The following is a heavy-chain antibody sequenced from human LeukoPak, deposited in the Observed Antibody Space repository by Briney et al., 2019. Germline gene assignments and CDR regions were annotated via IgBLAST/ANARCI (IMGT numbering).Heavy chain of an antibody. D-gene: IGHD1-26*01. V-gene: IGHV3-64D*06. CDR3: VQRYSGTHSDY. CDR2: ITNGGTT. J-gene: IGHJ4*02. CDR1: GFIFSSYS. Sequence: PGESLTLSCSASGFIFSSYSMHWVRQAPGKGLEYVSAITNGGTTHYAHSVKDRFTISRDNSKNTLSLQRSSLRPEDTAVYYCVQRYSGTHSDYWGQGTLVTVSS.